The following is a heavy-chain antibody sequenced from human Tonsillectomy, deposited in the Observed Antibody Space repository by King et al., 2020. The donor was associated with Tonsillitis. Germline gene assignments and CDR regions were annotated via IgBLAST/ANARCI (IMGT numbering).Heavy chain of an antibody. J-gene: IGHJ4*02. CDR2: ISSSSSYT. V-gene: IGHV3-11*06. Sequence: VQLVESGGGLVKPGGSLRLSCAASGFTFSDYYMSWIRQAPGKGLEWVSYISSSSSYTNYADSVKGRFTISRDNAKNSLYLQMNSLRAEDTAVYYCARYSSGRKYYFDYWGQGTLVTVSS. CDR1: GFTFSDYY. CDR3: ARYSSGRKYYFDY. D-gene: IGHD6-19*01.